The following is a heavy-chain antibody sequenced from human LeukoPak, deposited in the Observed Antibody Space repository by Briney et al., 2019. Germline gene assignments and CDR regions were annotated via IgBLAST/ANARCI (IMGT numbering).Heavy chain of an antibody. Sequence: ASVTVSCKASGYTFTSYGISWVRQAPGQGLEWMGWISAYNGNTNYAQKLQGRVTMTTDTSTSTAYMELSSLRSEDTAVYYCARGGYDFWSGGNWFDPWGQGTLVTVSS. CDR2: ISAYNGNT. V-gene: IGHV1-18*01. CDR1: GYTFTSYG. J-gene: IGHJ5*02. CDR3: ARGGYDFWSGGNWFDP. D-gene: IGHD3-3*01.